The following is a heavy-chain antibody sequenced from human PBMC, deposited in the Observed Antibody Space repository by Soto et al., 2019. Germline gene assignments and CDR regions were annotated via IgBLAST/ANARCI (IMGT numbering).Heavy chain of an antibody. V-gene: IGHV6-1*01. J-gene: IGHJ4*02. D-gene: IGHD4-17*01. CDR3: ARDSPGYGDYVLFDY. CDR2: TYYRSKWSN. Sequence: SQTLSLTCAISGDSVSSNSVACNWIRPSPSRGLEWLGRTYYRSKWSNDYAVSVESRITINPDTSKNQFSLQLDSVTPEDTAVYYCARDSPGYGDYVLFDYWGQGTRVTVPQ. CDR1: GDSVSSNSVA.